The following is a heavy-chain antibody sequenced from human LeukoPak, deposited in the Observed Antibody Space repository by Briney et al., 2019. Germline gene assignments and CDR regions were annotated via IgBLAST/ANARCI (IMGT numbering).Heavy chain of an antibody. CDR1: GFIFDNYA. CDR2: ISGDGGST. V-gene: IGHV3-43*02. J-gene: IGHJ4*02. CDR3: ARESETSGGYDY. D-gene: IGHD1-26*01. Sequence: GLSLRLSCAAPGFIFDNYAIHWVRQAPGKGLEWVSLISGDGGSTFYADSVRGRFTISRDNTRKSLSLQMSSLRSEDTALYYCARESETSGGYDYWGQGTLVTVSS.